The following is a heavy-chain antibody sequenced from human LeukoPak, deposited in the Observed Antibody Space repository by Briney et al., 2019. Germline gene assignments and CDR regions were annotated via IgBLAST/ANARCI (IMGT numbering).Heavy chain of an antibody. V-gene: IGHV3-23*01. CDR3: ANVGFHGAS. CDR2: ISGSGGGT. D-gene: IGHD1-26*01. J-gene: IGHJ4*02. Sequence: PGGSLRLSCEPSGFTFSSYVMSWVRQAPGKGLEWVSAISGSGGGTYYADSVKGRFTISRDNSKNTLYLQMNSLRAEDTAVYYCANVGFHGASWGQGTLVTVSS. CDR1: GFTFSSYV.